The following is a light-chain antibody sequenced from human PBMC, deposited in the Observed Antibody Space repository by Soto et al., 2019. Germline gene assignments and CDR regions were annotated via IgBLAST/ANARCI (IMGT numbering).Light chain of an antibody. CDR2: GAS. V-gene: IGKV3-20*01. CDR3: QQYGSSPVT. Sequence: ESVLTQSPGTLSLSPGERATLSCRASQSVSKNYLAWYQQKPGQAPRLLIYGASSRATGIPDRFSGSGSGTDFTLTISRLEPEDVAVYFCQQYGSSPVTFGQGTRLESK. J-gene: IGKJ5*01. CDR1: QSVSKNY.